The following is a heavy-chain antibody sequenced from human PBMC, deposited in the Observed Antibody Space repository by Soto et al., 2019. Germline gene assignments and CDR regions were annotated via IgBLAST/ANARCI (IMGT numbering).Heavy chain of an antibody. CDR2: IRSKADSYAT. CDR1: GFTFSGSS. Sequence: EVQLVESGGGLVQPGGSLKLSCAASGFTFSGSSMHWVRQASGKGLEWVGRIRSKADSYATAYAASVKGRFTISRDDSKNTAYLQMASLETEDTAVYYCGRETHMVPYGMDVWGQGTTVTVSS. D-gene: IGHD3-10*01. J-gene: IGHJ6*02. V-gene: IGHV3-73*01. CDR3: GRETHMVPYGMDV.